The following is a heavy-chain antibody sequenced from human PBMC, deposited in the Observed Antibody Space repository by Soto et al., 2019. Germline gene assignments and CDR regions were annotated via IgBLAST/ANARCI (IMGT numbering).Heavy chain of an antibody. J-gene: IGHJ4*02. D-gene: IGHD1-26*01. CDR2: INPSGDST. V-gene: IGHV1-46*02. CDR1: GYTFNIYF. Sequence: QVHLLQSGAEVKRPGASVKVSCKASGYTFNIYFMHWVRQAPGQGLEWMGVINPSGDSTNSAQKFQGRVTMTRDTSTSTVYMELSNLRSEDTAIYDCARDLRGALDNWGQGTLFTVSS. CDR3: ARDLRGALDN.